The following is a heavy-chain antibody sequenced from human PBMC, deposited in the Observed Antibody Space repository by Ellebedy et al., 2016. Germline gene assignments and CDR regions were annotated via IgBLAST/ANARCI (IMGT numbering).Heavy chain of an antibody. CDR1: GYTFTGYY. Sequence: ASVKVSCKASGYTFTGYYMHWVRQAPGQGLEWMGWINPNSGGTNYAQKFQGRVTMTRDTSISTAYMALSRLRSDDTAVYYCARGVWELLAYFDLWGRGTLVTVSS. J-gene: IGHJ2*01. V-gene: IGHV1-2*02. CDR3: ARGVWELLAYFDL. CDR2: INPNSGGT. D-gene: IGHD1-26*01.